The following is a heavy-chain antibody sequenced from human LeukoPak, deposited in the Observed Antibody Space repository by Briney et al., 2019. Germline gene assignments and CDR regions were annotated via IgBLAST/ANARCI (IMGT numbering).Heavy chain of an antibody. J-gene: IGHJ4*02. D-gene: IGHD3-10*01. CDR2: IKQDGSEK. Sequence: GGSLRLSCAASGFTFSSYWMSWVRQAPGKGLEWVANIKQDGSEKYYADSVKGRFTISRDNAKNSLFLQMNSLRAEDTAVYYCVRFYGSGSYYRDWGQGTLVTVSS. V-gene: IGHV3-7*04. CDR1: GFTFSSYW. CDR3: VRFYGSGSYYRD.